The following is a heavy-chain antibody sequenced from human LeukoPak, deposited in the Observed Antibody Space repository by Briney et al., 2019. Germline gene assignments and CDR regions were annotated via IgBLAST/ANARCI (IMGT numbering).Heavy chain of an antibody. CDR2: ITSSSSYI. CDR1: AFTFGNYN. Sequence: GGSLRLSCAASAFTFGNYNMNWVRQAPGKGLEWVSSITSSSSYIYYVDSVKGRFTISRDNAKNSLYLQMNSLRAEDTAVYYCARDVATIPRGDFDYWGQGTLVTVSS. J-gene: IGHJ4*02. D-gene: IGHD5-12*01. V-gene: IGHV3-21*01. CDR3: ARDVATIPRGDFDY.